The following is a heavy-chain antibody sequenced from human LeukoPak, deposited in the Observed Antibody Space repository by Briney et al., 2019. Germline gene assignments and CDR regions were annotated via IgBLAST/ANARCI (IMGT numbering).Heavy chain of an antibody. CDR2: IYYSGST. CDR3: ARSLGYCSSTSCYLRVHFDY. CDR1: GGSISSSSYY. Sequence: PSETLSLTCTVSGGSISSSSYYWGWIRQPPGKGLEWIGSIYYSGSTHYNPSLKSRVTISVDTSKNQFSLKLSSVTAADTAVYYCARSLGYCSSTSCYLRVHFDYWGQGTLVTVSS. D-gene: IGHD2-2*01. V-gene: IGHV4-39*01. J-gene: IGHJ4*02.